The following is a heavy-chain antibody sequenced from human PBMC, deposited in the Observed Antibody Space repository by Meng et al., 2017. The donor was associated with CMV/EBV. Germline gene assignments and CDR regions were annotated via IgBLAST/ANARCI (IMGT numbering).Heavy chain of an antibody. CDR3: ARSYSGYDYGFDP. CDR1: GYTFTGYY. CDR2: INPNSGGT. J-gene: IGHJ5*02. V-gene: IGHV1-2*02. Sequence: VKVSCKASGYTFTGYYMHWVRQAPGQGLEWMGWINPNSGGTNYAQKIQGRVTMTRDTSISTAYMELSRLGSDDTAVYYCARSYSGYDYGFDPWGQGTLVTVSS. D-gene: IGHD5-12*01.